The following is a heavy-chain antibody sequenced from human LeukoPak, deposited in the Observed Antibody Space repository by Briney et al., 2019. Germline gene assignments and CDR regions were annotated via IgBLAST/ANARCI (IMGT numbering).Heavy chain of an antibody. Sequence: SETLSLTCTVSGGSISSGSYYWSWIRQPAGKGLEWIGRIYTSGSTNYNPSLKSRVTISVDTSKNQFSLKLSSVTAADTAVYDWARSYFYEYFQHWGKGTLVTVS. CDR1: GGSISSGSYY. CDR3: ARSYFYEYFQH. V-gene: IGHV4-61*02. J-gene: IGHJ1*01. D-gene: IGHD3-3*01. CDR2: IYTSGST.